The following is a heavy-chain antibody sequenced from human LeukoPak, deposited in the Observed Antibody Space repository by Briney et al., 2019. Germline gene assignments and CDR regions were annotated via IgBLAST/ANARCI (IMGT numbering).Heavy chain of an antibody. CDR2: ISWDGGTT. D-gene: IGHD3-3*01. CDR1: GFTFDDST. J-gene: IGHJ4*02. CDR3: AKEWSGTSLEDYYFDS. Sequence: GGSLRLSCAASGFTFDDSTMHWVRQRPGKGLEWVSLISWDGGTTYYADSVKGRFTISRDNSKNSLYLQMNSLTNEDTALYYCAKEWSGTSLEDYYFDSWGQETLVSVSS. V-gene: IGHV3-43*01.